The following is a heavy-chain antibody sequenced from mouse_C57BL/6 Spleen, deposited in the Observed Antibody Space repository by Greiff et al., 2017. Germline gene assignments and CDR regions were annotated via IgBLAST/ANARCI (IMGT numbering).Heavy chain of an antibody. V-gene: IGHV1-72*01. CDR1: GYTFTSYW. J-gene: IGHJ3*01. CDR2: IDPNSGGT. CDR3: ARDYGSSYGGFAY. Sequence: QVHVKQPGAELVKPGASVKLSCKASGYTFTSYWMHWVKQRPGRGLEWIGRIDPNSGGTKYNEKFKSKATLTVDKPSSTAYMQLSSLTSEDSAVYYCARDYGSSYGGFAYWGQGTLVTVSA. D-gene: IGHD1-1*01.